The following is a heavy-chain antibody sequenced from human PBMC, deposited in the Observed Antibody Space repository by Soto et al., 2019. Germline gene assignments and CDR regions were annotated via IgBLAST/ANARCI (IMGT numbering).Heavy chain of an antibody. V-gene: IGHV3-30*18. J-gene: IGHJ4*02. CDR1: GFTFSSYG. Sequence: QVQLVESGGGVVQPGRSLRLSCAASGFTFSSYGMHWVRQAPGKGLEWVAVISHDGSNKYFVDSVKGRFTISRDNSKNTLYLQMNSLRAEDTGVYYCAKSVIAVAGCLSYFDYWGQGTLVTVSS. D-gene: IGHD6-19*01. CDR2: ISHDGSNK. CDR3: AKSVIAVAGCLSYFDY.